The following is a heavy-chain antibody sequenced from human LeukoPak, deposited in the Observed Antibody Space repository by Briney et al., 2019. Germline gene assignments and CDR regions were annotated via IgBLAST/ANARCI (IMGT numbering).Heavy chain of an antibody. D-gene: IGHD1-1*01. CDR2: IYTSGST. Sequence: SETLSLTCTVSGGSISSGSYYWSWIRQPAGKGLEWIGRIYTSGSTNYNPSLKSRVTISVDTSKSQFSLKLSSVTAADTAVYYCARERGTYFDYWGQGTLVTVSS. CDR1: GGSISSGSYY. J-gene: IGHJ4*02. V-gene: IGHV4-61*02. CDR3: ARERGTYFDY.